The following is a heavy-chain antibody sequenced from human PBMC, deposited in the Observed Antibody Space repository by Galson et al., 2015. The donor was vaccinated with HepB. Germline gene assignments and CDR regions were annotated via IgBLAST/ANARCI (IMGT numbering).Heavy chain of an antibody. J-gene: IGHJ3*02. V-gene: IGHV3-74*01. D-gene: IGHD3-16*01. CDR1: GFMFNDYW. CDR2: VTGDGNNT. Sequence: SLRLSCAASGFMFNDYWLHWVRQAPGKGLVWVSRVTGDGNNTNYSDSVKGRFTISRDNAKNTVDLQMNSLRAEDTAVYYCARDNGGFFDIWGQGTMVTVSS. CDR3: ARDNGGFFDI.